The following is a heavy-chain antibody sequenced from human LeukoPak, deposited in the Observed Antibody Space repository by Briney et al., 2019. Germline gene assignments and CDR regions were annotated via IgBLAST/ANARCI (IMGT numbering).Heavy chain of an antibody. D-gene: IGHD3-22*01. CDR2: ITWDGGST. V-gene: IGHV3-43*01. J-gene: IGHJ4*02. CDR3: ARGHHYYDSSAYYY. CDR1: GFTFDDYS. Sequence: GGSLRLSCAASGFTFDDYSMHWVRQAPGKGLEWVSLITWDGGSTYYADSVKGRFTISRDTAKNTLYLQMNSLRAEDTAVYYCARGHHYYDSSAYYYWGQGTLVTVSS.